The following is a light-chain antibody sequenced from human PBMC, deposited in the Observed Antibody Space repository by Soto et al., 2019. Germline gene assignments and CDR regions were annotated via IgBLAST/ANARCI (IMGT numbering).Light chain of an antibody. Sequence: EIVLTQSPGTLSLSPGQRATLSCRASESISRDYLAWYQQRLGQAPRLLIYGASSRATGIPDRFSGSGSGTDFTLTISRLEPEDFAVYYCQQCGSPPFTFGPGTKVDIK. V-gene: IGKV3-20*01. CDR1: ESISRDY. CDR3: QQCGSPPFT. J-gene: IGKJ3*01. CDR2: GAS.